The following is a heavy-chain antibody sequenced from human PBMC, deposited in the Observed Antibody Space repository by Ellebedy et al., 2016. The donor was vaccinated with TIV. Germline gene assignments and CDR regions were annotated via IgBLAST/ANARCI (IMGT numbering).Heavy chain of an antibody. CDR1: GYTFTGYY. CDR3: ARVDGYSSSWYPSKNWFDP. J-gene: IGHJ5*02. CDR2: INPTIGGT. D-gene: IGHD6-13*01. V-gene: IGHV1-2*02. Sequence: AASVKVSCKASGYTFTGYYMHWVRQAPGQGLAWMGCINPTIGGTNYAPKFQGRVTLTRDTSISTAYMELSRLRSDDTAVYYCARVDGYSSSWYPSKNWFDPWGQGTLVTVSS.